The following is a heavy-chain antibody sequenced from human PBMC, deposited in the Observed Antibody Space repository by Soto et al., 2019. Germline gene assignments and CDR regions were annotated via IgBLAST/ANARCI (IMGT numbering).Heavy chain of an antibody. CDR1: GYAFTVYY. CDR2: INPKSGGT. V-gene: IGHV1-2*02. D-gene: IGHD1-26*01. Sequence: ASVKVSCKASGYAFTVYYMHWVRQAPGQGLEWMGWINPKSGGTMYPQKFQGRVTMTWDTSISTAYMALTRLRSDDTAVYYCARDLAKGGGSAGFDYWGQGTLVTVSS. CDR3: ARDLAKGGGSAGFDY. J-gene: IGHJ4*02.